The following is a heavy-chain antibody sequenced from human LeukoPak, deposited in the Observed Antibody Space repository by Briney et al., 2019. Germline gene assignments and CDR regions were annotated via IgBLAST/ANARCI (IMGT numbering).Heavy chain of an antibody. J-gene: IGHJ4*02. V-gene: IGHV3-23*01. D-gene: IGHD1-1*01. CDR1: GFTFSSYA. CDR2: ISGSGGGT. CDR3: ARESGTTETSCFDY. Sequence: GGSLRLSCAASGFTFSSYAITWVRQAPGMGLEWVSAISGSGGGTYYADSVKGLFTISRDNSKNTLFLQMSSLRAEDTAVYYCARESGTTETSCFDYWGQGTLVTVSS.